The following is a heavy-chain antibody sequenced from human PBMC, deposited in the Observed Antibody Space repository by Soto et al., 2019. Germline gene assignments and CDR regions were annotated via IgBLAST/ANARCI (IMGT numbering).Heavy chain of an antibody. V-gene: IGHV4-61*01. Sequence: PSETLSLTCTVSGGSVSSGSYYWSWIRHPPGNGLEWIGYIYYIGSTNYNPSLKSRVTISVDTSKNQFSLKLSSVTAADTAVYYCAREITNDFWSGPGGNWFDPWGQGTLVTV. CDR3: AREITNDFWSGPGGNWFDP. CDR1: GGSVSSGSYY. CDR2: IYYIGST. D-gene: IGHD3-3*01. J-gene: IGHJ5*02.